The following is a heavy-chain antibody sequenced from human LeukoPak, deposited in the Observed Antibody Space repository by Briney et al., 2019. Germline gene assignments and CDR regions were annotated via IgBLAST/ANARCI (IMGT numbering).Heavy chain of an antibody. D-gene: IGHD7-27*01. J-gene: IGHJ5*01. Sequence: GGSLRHSCAAPGFTFSSYSMNWVRQALGKGLGWVSYISRSSSVIHYTDSVKGRVTIFRDNAKNALYLQMNSLGPEDTAVYYCARGRENWDNCFDSWGQRIPVT. V-gene: IGHV3-21*05. CDR1: GFTFSSYS. CDR3: ARGRENWDNCFDS. CDR2: ISRSSSVI.